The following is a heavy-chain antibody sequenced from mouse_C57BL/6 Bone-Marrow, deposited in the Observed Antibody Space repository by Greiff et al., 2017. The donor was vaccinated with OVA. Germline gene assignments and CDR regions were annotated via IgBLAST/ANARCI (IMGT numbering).Heavy chain of an antibody. J-gene: IGHJ3*01. V-gene: IGHV1-81*01. Sequence: QVQLQQSGAELARPGASVKLSCKASGYTFTSYGISWVKQRTGQGLEWIGEIYPRSGNTYYNEKFKGKATLTADKSSSTAYMELRSLTSEDSAVYYCARSGDSDSWVAYWGQGTLVTVSA. CDR1: GYTFTSYG. D-gene: IGHD3-2*02. CDR3: ARSGDSDSWVAY. CDR2: IYPRSGNT.